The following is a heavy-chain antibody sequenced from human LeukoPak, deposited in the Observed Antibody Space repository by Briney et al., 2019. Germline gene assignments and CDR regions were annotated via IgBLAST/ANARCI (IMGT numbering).Heavy chain of an antibody. CDR2: ISYDGSNK. J-gene: IGHJ4*02. D-gene: IGHD2-2*01. V-gene: IGHV3-30*04. CDR1: GFTFSSYA. CDR3: ARDGEEGYCSSTSCYAEDFDY. Sequence: GGSLRLSCAASGFTFSSYAMHWVRQAPGKGLEWVAVISYDGSNKYYADSVKGRFTISRDNCKNTLYLQMNSLRAEDTAVYYCARDGEEGYCSSTSCYAEDFDYWGQGTLVTVSS.